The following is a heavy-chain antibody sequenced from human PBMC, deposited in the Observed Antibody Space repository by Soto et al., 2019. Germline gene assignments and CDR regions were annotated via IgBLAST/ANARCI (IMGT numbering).Heavy chain of an antibody. CDR2: IDNAGTDS. CDR3: PSGCFGPDV. CDR1: GFTLSGRS. D-gene: IGHD3-10*01. Sequence: EVQLVESGGGLVQPGGSLRLSCAASGFTLSGRSIHWVRHAPGKGLVWVSGIDNAGTDSSYAASVKGRFTSSRDNAKNMLYLQMNSLRLEDTAVYYCPSGCFGPDVWGNGTTVTVSS. J-gene: IGHJ6*04. V-gene: IGHV3-74*01.